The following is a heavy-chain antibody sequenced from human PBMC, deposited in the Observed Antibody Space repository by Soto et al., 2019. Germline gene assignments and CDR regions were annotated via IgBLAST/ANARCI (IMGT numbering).Heavy chain of an antibody. CDR1: GGSFSGYY. V-gene: IGHV4-34*01. Sequence: SETLSLTCAVYGGSFSGYYWSWIRQPPGKGLEWIGEINHSGSTNYNPSLKSRVTISVDTSKNQFSLKLSSVTAADTAVYYCARGLQGERRAIDYYYYMDVWGKGTTVTVSS. J-gene: IGHJ6*03. D-gene: IGHD1-26*01. CDR2: INHSGST. CDR3: ARGLQGERRAIDYYYYMDV.